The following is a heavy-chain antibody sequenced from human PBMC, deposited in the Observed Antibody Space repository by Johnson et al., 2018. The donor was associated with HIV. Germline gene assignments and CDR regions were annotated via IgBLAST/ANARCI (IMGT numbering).Heavy chain of an antibody. D-gene: IGHD5-18*01. CDR3: AKVGGYSYGES. CDR1: GFSFSDYY. CDR2: ISYDGSNK. J-gene: IGHJ3*01. V-gene: IGHV3-30*14. Sequence: QVQLVESGGGLVKPGGSLRLSCVASGFSFSDYYMSWIRQAPGKGLEWVAVISYDGSNKYYADSVKGRFTISRDNSKNTLYLQMNSLRAEDTAVYYCAKVGGYSYGESWGQGTMVTVSS.